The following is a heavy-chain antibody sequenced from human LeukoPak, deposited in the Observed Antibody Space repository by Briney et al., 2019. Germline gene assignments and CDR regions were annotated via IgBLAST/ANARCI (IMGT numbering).Heavy chain of an antibody. CDR2: IYYSGST. CDR3: ARASSGSSWAFDY. Sequence: SEPLSLTCTVSDGSISSNSYYWGWIRQPPGKGLEWIGSIYYSGSTYYNPSLKSRVTISVDTSKNQLSLKLSSVTAADTAVYYCARASSGSSWAFDYWGLGTLVTVSS. J-gene: IGHJ4*02. CDR1: DGSISSNSYY. V-gene: IGHV4-39*01. D-gene: IGHD6-13*01.